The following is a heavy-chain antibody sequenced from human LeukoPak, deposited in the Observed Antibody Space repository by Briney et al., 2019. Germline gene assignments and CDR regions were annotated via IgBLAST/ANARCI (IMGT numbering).Heavy chain of an antibody. D-gene: IGHD1-26*01. CDR1: GGSFSGYY. CDR3: AREELGAFDI. CDR2: INHSGST. J-gene: IGHJ3*02. V-gene: IGHV4-34*01. Sequence: PSETLSLTCAVYGGSFSGYYWSWIRQPPGKGLEWIGEINHSGSTNYNPSLKSRVTISVDTSKNQFPLKLSSVTAADTAVYYCAREELGAFDIWGQGTMVTVSS.